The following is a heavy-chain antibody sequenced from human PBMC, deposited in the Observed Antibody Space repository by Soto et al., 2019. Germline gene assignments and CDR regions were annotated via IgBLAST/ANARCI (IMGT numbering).Heavy chain of an antibody. Sequence: GGSLRLSCAASGFTFSSYWMHWVRQAPGKGLVRVSRINSDGSSTSYADSVKGRFTISRDNAKNTLYLQMNSLRAEDTAVYYCARSGGITIFGVVITYYFDYWGQGTLVTVSS. CDR2: INSDGSST. CDR1: GFTFSSYW. J-gene: IGHJ4*02. V-gene: IGHV3-74*01. D-gene: IGHD3-3*01. CDR3: ARSGGITIFGVVITYYFDY.